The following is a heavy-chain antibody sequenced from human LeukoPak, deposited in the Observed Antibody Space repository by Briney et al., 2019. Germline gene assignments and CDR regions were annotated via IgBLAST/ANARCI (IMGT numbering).Heavy chain of an antibody. CDR2: IYYSGTT. D-gene: IGHD1-26*01. J-gene: IGHJ4*02. CDR1: GGSVSNYY. CDR3: ARDLGSGKYYSYFDY. V-gene: IGHV4-59*02. Sequence: SETLSLTCTVSGGSVSNYYWSWVRQPPGKGLEWIGYIYYSGTTSYNPSLKSRLTISVDTSKNQFSLKLRSVTAADTAVYYCARDLGSGKYYSYFDYWGQGTLVTVSS.